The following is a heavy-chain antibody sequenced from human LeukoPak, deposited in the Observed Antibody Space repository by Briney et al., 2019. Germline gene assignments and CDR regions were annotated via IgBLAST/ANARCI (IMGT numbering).Heavy chain of an antibody. CDR1: GFTFSDHY. J-gene: IGHJ4*02. V-gene: IGHV3-72*01. CDR3: ANMVESGFGYSSSSIGY. D-gene: IGHD6-6*01. Sequence: GGSLRLSCAASGFTFSDHYMDWVRQAPGKGLEWVGRTRNKANSYTTEYAASVKGRFTISRDDSKNSLYLQMNSLKTEDTAVYYCANMVESGFGYSSSSIGYWGQGTLVTVST. CDR2: TRNKANSYTT.